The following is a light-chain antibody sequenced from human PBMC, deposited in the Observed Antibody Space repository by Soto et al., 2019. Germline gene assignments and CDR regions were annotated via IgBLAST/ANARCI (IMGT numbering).Light chain of an antibody. Sequence: AIQMTQSPSSLSASVGDRVSITCRASQGIRNDLGWYQQKPGKAPKLLIYSASILQSGVPSRFSGSGSGTDFTLTISSLQPEDFATYYCLQDYNYPWTFGQGTKVEIK. CDR2: SAS. CDR1: QGIRND. V-gene: IGKV1-6*01. J-gene: IGKJ1*01. CDR3: LQDYNYPWT.